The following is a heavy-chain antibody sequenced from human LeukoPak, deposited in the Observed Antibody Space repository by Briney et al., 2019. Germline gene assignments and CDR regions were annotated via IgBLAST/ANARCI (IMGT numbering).Heavy chain of an antibody. CDR3: AKGTPMDCSSTSCYSAFDI. J-gene: IGHJ3*02. D-gene: IGHD2-2*02. V-gene: IGHV4-39*07. CDR1: GGSISSSSYY. Sequence: SETLSLTCTVSGGSISSSSYYWGWIRQPPGKGLEWIGNIYYSGSTYYNPSLKSRVTISVDTSKNQFSLKLSSVTAADTAVYYCAKGTPMDCSSTSCYSAFDIWGQGTMVTVSS. CDR2: IYYSGST.